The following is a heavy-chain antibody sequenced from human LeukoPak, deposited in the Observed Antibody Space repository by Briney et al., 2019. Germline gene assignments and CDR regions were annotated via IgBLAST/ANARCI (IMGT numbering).Heavy chain of an antibody. Sequence: GGSLRLSCAASGSTFDDYAMHWVRQAPGKGLEWVSLISWDGGSTYYADSVKGRFTISRDNSKNSLYLQMNSLRAEDTALYYCAKPYYYDSSAFDYWGQGTLVTVSS. CDR2: ISWDGGST. D-gene: IGHD3-22*01. CDR3: AKPYYYDSSAFDY. V-gene: IGHV3-43D*04. CDR1: GSTFDDYA. J-gene: IGHJ4*02.